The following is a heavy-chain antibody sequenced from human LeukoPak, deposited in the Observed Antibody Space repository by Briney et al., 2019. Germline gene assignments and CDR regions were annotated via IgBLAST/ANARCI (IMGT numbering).Heavy chain of an antibody. CDR1: GGSISSGSYY. D-gene: IGHD1-26*01. CDR3: ARATPGTVDY. J-gene: IGHJ4*02. Sequence: PSETLSLTCTVSGGSISSGSYYWSWIRQPAGKGLEWIGRIYTSGSTNYNPSLKSRVTISVDTSKNQFSLKLSSVTAADTAVYYSARATPGTVDYWGQGTLVTVSS. V-gene: IGHV4-61*02. CDR2: IYTSGST.